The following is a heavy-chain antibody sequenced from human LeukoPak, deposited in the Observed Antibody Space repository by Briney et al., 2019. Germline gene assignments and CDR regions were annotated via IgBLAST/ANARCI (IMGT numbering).Heavy chain of an antibody. Sequence: PGGSLRLSCVGSGLNFNTYDLIWVRQAPGKGLEWVALFGTRHTHIFYADSVEGRFAISRDNSKNTVYLQMNSLRVEDAAVYYCAARLPLYGMGVWGQGTTVTVSS. V-gene: IGHV3-23*01. D-gene: IGHD2-21*02. CDR1: GLNFNTYD. J-gene: IGHJ6*02. CDR2: FGTRHTHI. CDR3: AARLPLYGMGV.